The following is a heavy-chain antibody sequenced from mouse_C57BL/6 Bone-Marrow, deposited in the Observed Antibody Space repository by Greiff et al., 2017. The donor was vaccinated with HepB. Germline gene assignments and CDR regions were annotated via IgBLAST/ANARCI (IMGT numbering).Heavy chain of an antibody. CDR2: IHPSDSDT. CDR3: AIKWYYGPPYWYFDV. V-gene: IGHV1-74*01. CDR1: GYTFTSYW. J-gene: IGHJ1*03. D-gene: IGHD1-1*02. Sequence: QVQLQQPGAELVKPGASVKVSCKASGYTFTSYWMHWVKQRPGQGLEWIGRIHPSDSDTNYNQKFKGKATLTVDKSSSTAYMQLSSLTSEDSAVYYCAIKWYYGPPYWYFDVWGTGTTVTVAS.